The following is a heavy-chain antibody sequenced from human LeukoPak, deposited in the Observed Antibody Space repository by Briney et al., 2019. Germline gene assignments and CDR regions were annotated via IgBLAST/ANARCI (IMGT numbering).Heavy chain of an antibody. D-gene: IGHD2-15*01. V-gene: IGHV3-9*01. Sequence: GRSLRLSCAASGFTFGGSAMHWVRQAPGKGLEWVSGISWNSGSLDYADCVKGRFTISRDNAKNTLYLQMNSLRAEDTAVYYCARVRPNRAGYCSGGSCYSGYDAFDIWGQGTMVTVSS. CDR2: ISWNSGSL. CDR1: GFTFGGSA. CDR3: ARVRPNRAGYCSGGSCYSGYDAFDI. J-gene: IGHJ3*02.